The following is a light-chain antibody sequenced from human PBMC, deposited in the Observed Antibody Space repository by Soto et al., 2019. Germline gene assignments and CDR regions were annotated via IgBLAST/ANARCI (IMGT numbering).Light chain of an antibody. Sequence: DIQMTQSPSSLSASLGDRFTITFGASQTIINYLNWYQQKSGRAPELLVYAASNLQSGVPSRFTGSGSGTHFTLTISGLEPADFATYFCQQSYNTPITFGQGTRLEI. CDR1: QTIINY. CDR2: AAS. J-gene: IGKJ5*01. CDR3: QQSYNTPIT. V-gene: IGKV1-39*01.